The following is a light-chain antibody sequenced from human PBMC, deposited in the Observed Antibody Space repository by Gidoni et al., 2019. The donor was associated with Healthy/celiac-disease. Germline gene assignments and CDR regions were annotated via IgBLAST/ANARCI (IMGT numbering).Light chain of an antibody. CDR2: KAS. CDR3: QQYKSYPWT. Sequence: DIQMTQSPSTLSASVGDRVTITCRASQSINSWLAWYQQKQGKAPKLLNYKASSLESGVPSRFSGSGSGTEFTLTSSSLQPDDFANYYCQQYKSYPWTFGQGTKVEIK. CDR1: QSINSW. V-gene: IGKV1-5*03. J-gene: IGKJ1*01.